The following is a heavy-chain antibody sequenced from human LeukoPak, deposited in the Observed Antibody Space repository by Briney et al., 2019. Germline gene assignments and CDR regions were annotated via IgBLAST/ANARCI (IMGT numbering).Heavy chain of an antibody. Sequence: SQTLSLTCTVSGGSISSGGYYWSWIRQPPGKGLEWIGYIYHSGSTYYNPSLKSRVTISVDRSKNQFSLKLSSVTAADTAVYYCARLGGEGAFDIWGQGTMVTVSS. D-gene: IGHD2-15*01. CDR2: IYHSGST. J-gene: IGHJ3*02. V-gene: IGHV4-30-2*01. CDR3: ARLGGEGAFDI. CDR1: GGSISSGGYY.